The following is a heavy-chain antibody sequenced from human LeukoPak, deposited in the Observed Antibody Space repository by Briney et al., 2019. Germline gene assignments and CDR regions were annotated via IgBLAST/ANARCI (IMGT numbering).Heavy chain of an antibody. CDR3: ARHGLGYGSYSYFYGMDV. Sequence: PSETLSLTCTVSGDSISSSSHYWDWIRQPPGKGLEWIGNIYYSGSTYYKPSLKSRVTTSVDMSKNKFSLKLSSVTAADTAVYYCARHGLGYGSYSYFYGMDVWGQGTTVTVSS. CDR1: GDSISSSSHY. CDR2: IYYSGST. D-gene: IGHD2-15*01. J-gene: IGHJ6*02. V-gene: IGHV4-39*01.